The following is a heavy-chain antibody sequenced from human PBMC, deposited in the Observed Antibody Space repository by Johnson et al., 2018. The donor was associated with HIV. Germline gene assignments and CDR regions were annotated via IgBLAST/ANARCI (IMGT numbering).Heavy chain of an antibody. J-gene: IGHJ3*02. D-gene: IGHD1-26*01. V-gene: IGHV3-20*04. Sequence: VQLVESGGGVVRPGGSLRLSCAASGFTFGDYGVSWVRQAPGKGLEWVSGINWNGGSTGYADSVQGRFPISRDNTKKSLYLQMNSLRGEETALYYCARVGSVSYLVGAFDIWGQGTMVTVSS. CDR1: GFTFGDYG. CDR2: INWNGGST. CDR3: ARVGSVSYLVGAFDI.